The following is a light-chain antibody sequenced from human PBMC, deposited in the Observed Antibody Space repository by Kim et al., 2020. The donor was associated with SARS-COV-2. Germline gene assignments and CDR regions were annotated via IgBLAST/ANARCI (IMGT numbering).Light chain of an antibody. J-gene: IGKJ2*01. CDR3: QQGDSTPYT. CDR2: GAS. CDR1: QSISRH. V-gene: IGKV1-39*01. Sequence: SASVGDRVTITCRASQSISRHLNWYQQKPGKAPNLLIYGASNLQTGVPSRFSGSGSGTDFTLIISSLQPEDFATYYCQQGDSTPYTFGQGTKLEI.